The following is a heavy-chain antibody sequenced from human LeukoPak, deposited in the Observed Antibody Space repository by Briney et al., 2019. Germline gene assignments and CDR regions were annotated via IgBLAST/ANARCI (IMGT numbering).Heavy chain of an antibody. CDR2: VKTGGST. CDR1: GGSITNYY. D-gene: IGHD4-11*01. Sequence: NPSETLSLTCTVSGGSITNYYWSWIRQPAGKGLEWIGRVKTGGSTNYNPSLKSRVTLSVDTSKNQFSLKLTSMIAADTAVYYCARLQGDYSFDYWGQGTLVTVSS. V-gene: IGHV4-4*07. J-gene: IGHJ4*02. CDR3: ARLQGDYSFDY.